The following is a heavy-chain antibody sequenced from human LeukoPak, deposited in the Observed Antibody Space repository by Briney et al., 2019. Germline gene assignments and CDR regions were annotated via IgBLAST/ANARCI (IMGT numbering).Heavy chain of an antibody. CDR3: ASFLRDYYYYYMDV. CDR2: ISSSSSYI. CDR1: GFTFSSYE. J-gene: IGHJ6*03. V-gene: IGHV3-21*01. Sequence: GGSLRLSCAASGFTFSSYEMNWVRQAPGKGLEWVSSISSSSSYIYYADSVKGRFTISRDNAKNSLYLQMNSLTADDTAVYYCASFLRDYYYYYMDVWGKGTTVTVSS.